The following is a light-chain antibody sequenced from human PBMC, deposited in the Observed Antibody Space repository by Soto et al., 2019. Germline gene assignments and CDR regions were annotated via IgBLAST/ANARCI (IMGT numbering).Light chain of an antibody. CDR3: SSYTTSTTYV. CDR2: DVS. J-gene: IGLJ1*01. Sequence: QSALTQPASVSGSPVQSIAISCTGTSSDIGGYNYVSWYQQHPGKAPKLIIYDVSNRPSGISTRFSGSKSGNTASLTISGLQAEDEADYHCSSYTTSTTYVFGTATKLTVL. CDR1: SSDIGGYNY. V-gene: IGLV2-14*03.